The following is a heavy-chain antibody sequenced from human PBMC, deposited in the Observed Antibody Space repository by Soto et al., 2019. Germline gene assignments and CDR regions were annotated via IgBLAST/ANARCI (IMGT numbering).Heavy chain of an antibody. CDR1: GYSISSGYY. Sequence: SETLSLTCAVSGYSISSGYYWGWIRQPPGKGLEWIGSIYHSGSTYYHPSLKSRVTISVDTSKNQFSLKLSSVTAADTAVYYCARDRYHDSSGYLQDYNWFDPWGQGTLVTVSS. CDR3: ARDRYHDSSGYLQDYNWFDP. J-gene: IGHJ5*02. D-gene: IGHD3-22*01. V-gene: IGHV4-38-2*02. CDR2: IYHSGST.